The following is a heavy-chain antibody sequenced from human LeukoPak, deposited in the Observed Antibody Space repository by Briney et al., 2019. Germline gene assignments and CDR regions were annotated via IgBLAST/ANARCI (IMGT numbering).Heavy chain of an antibody. CDR1: GGSISSGGYS. Sequence: SQTLSLTCAVSGGSISSGGYSWSWIRQPPGKGLEWIGYIYHSGSTNYNPSLKSRVTISVDTSKNQFSLKLSSVTAADTAVYYCARQFSGYYFDYWGQGTLVTVSS. CDR3: ARQFSGYYFDY. D-gene: IGHD6-25*01. CDR2: IYHSGST. J-gene: IGHJ4*02. V-gene: IGHV4-30-2*01.